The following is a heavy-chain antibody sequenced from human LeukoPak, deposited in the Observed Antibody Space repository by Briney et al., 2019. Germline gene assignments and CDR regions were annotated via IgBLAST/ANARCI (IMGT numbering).Heavy chain of an antibody. J-gene: IGHJ6*02. CDR3: SKRPVPYCSGGSCYGMDV. CDR1: GFTFSSYS. D-gene: IGHD2-15*01. CDR2: ISGSSFTI. Sequence: GGSLRLSCAASGFTFSSYSMNWVRQAPGKGLEWVSYISGSSFTIYYADSVKGRFTISRDNSKNTLYLQMNCLRVEDTAGYYCSKRPVPYCSGGSCYGMDVWGQGTTVTVSS. V-gene: IGHV3-48*01.